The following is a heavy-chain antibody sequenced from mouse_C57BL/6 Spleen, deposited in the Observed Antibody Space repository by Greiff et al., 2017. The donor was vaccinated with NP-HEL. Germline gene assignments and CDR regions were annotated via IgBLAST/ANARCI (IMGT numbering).Heavy chain of an antibody. CDR2: INPNNGGT. D-gene: IGHD1-1*01. V-gene: IGHV1-26*01. CDR3: ARSDFYFGKDY. J-gene: IGHJ2*01. CDR1: GYTFTDYY. Sequence: EVQLQQSGPELVKPGASVKISCKASGYTFTDYYMNWVKQSHGKSLEWIGDINPNNGGTSYNQKFKGKATLTVDKSSSTAYMELRSLTSEDSAVYYCARSDFYFGKDYWGHSTTLTVSS.